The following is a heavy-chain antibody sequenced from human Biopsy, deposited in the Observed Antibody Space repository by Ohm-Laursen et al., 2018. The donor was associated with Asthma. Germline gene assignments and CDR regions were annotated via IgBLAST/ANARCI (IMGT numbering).Heavy chain of an antibody. CDR1: GGSISTSY. CDR3: ARVSQGELYCGGDCYSGFDY. J-gene: IGHJ4*02. Sequence: SDTLSLTCTVSGGSISTSYWSRIRQPPGKGLAWIGYIYYSGSTNYNPSLRSRVTISVDTSKNQFSLRLISVTAADTAVYYCARVSQGELYCGGDCYSGFDYWGQGTMVTVSS. D-gene: IGHD2-21*01. V-gene: IGHV4-59*07. CDR2: IYYSGST.